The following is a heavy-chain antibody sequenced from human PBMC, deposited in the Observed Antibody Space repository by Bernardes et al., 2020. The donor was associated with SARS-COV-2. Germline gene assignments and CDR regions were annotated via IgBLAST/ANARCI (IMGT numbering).Heavy chain of an antibody. CDR1: GGSIRNSY. D-gene: IGHD1-26*01. J-gene: IGHJ4*02. Sequence: SVTLTLTCTVSGGSIRNSYWSWIRQPPGKGLEWIAYIHYSGRTSYSPSLKSRVTISVDTSKNQFSLKLSSVTAADTAVYYCAREWSSFDYWGQGALVTVSS. V-gene: IGHV4-59*01. CDR2: IHYSGRT. CDR3: AREWSSFDY.